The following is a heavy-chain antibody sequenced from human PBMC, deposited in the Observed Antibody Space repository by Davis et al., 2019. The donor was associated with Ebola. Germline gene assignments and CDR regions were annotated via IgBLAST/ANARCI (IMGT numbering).Heavy chain of an antibody. D-gene: IGHD4-17*01. Sequence: GESLKISCAASGFTFSSYSMNWVRQAPGKGLEWASYISSSSSTIYYADSVKGRFTISRDNAKNSLYLQMNSLRAEDTAVYYCAGDTSTVTTAWFDPWGQGTLVTVSS. V-gene: IGHV3-48*04. CDR1: GFTFSSYS. J-gene: IGHJ5*02. CDR3: AGDTSTVTTAWFDP. CDR2: ISSSSSTI.